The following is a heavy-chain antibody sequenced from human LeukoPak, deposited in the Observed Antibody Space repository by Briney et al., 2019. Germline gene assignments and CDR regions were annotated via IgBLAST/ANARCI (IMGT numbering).Heavy chain of an antibody. V-gene: IGHV1-3*01. D-gene: IGHD2-21*02. CDR1: GYTFTNYA. CDR2: INPGDGDT. Sequence: ASVKVTCKASGYTFTNYAVHWVRQAPGQRPEWMGRINPGDGDTKYSQNFQGRVTFARDTSANTAFMELSSLRSEDTAVYYCARRGVTTRDSYYYAMHVWGQGTTVTVSS. CDR3: ARRGVTTRDSYYYAMHV. J-gene: IGHJ6*02.